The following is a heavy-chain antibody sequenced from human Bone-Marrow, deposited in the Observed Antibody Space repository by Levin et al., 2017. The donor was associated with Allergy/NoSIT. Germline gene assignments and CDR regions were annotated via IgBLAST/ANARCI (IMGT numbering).Heavy chain of an antibody. D-gene: IGHD2-21*02. CDR3: ARVISGGDLPDFDY. CDR2: IFPSDSDT. Sequence: GESLKISCKASGYSFSDNWVAWVRQMPGKGLEWMGVIFPSDSDTRYGPSFQDQVTISVDESVTTTYLQLSSLKASDTAMYYCARVISGGDLPDFDYWGQGTLVTVSS. J-gene: IGHJ4*02. V-gene: IGHV5-51*01. CDR1: GYSFSDNW.